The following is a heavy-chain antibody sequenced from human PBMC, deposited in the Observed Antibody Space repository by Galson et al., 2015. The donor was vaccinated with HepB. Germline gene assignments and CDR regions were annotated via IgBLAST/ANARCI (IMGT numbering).Heavy chain of an antibody. CDR3: ARGAGDGNKNDYYYYGLDV. CDR1: GFTFSDYY. J-gene: IGHJ6*02. D-gene: IGHD5-24*01. V-gene: IGHV3-72*01. Sequence: LRLSCAVSGFTFSDYYMDWVRQAPGEGLEWVARTRNKANSYTIEYAASVKGRFTISRDDSKNSLYLQMNSLNTEDTAVYYCARGAGDGNKNDYYYYGLDVWGQGTTVTVSS. CDR2: TRNKANSYTI.